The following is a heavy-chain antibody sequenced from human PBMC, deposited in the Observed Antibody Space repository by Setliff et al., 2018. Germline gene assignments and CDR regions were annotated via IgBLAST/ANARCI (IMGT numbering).Heavy chain of an antibody. CDR3: AISTIFGVVSPTPDAFDI. D-gene: IGHD3-3*01. Sequence: ASVKVSCKASGGTFSIYTISWVRQAPGQGLEWMGRIIPVFGTANYAQKFQGRVTITADKSTSTAYMELSSLRSEDTAVYYCAISTIFGVVSPTPDAFDIWGQGTMVTVSS. CDR1: GGTFSIYT. J-gene: IGHJ3*02. V-gene: IGHV1-69*08. CDR2: IIPVFGTA.